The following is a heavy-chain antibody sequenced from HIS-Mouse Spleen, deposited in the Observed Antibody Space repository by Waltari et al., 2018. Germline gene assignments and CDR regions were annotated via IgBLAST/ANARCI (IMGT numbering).Heavy chain of an antibody. J-gene: IGHJ3*02. Sequence: QVQLVQSGAEVKKPGSSVKVSCKASGGTFSRYAIGWVRQAPGQGLEWMGRIIPILGIANYAQKFQGRVTITADKSTSTAYMELSSLRSEDTAVYYCARHPEIAAAVGAFDIWGQGTMVTVSS. CDR3: ARHPEIAAAVGAFDI. CDR1: GGTFSRYA. D-gene: IGHD6-13*01. CDR2: IIPILGIA. V-gene: IGHV1-69*04.